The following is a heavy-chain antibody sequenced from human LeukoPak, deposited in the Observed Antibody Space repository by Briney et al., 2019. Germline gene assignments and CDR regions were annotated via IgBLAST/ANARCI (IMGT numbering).Heavy chain of an antibody. V-gene: IGHV3-23*01. D-gene: IGHD1-20*01. CDR2: ISASGGRT. CDR1: GFTFSSYA. CDR3: AKEKVALTYNWNEEGYFDY. J-gene: IGHJ4*02. Sequence: PGGSLTLSCAASGFTFSSYAMSWVRQPPGKGLEWVGAISASGGRTYYADSVKGRFTISRDKSTNTLYLQMNSLRAGDTAVYYCAKEKVALTYNWNEEGYFDYWGQGTLVTVSS.